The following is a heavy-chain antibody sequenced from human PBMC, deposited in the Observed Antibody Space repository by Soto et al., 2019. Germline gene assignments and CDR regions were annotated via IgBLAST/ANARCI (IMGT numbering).Heavy chain of an antibody. D-gene: IGHD4-17*01. CDR2: IYYSGTT. CDR3: ARKATVTTCVDY. V-gene: IGHV4-31*03. J-gene: IGHJ4*02. CDR1: GGSISSGGYY. Sequence: QVQLQESGPGLVRPSQTLSLTCTVSGGSISSGGYYWSCIRQHPGKGLEWIGYIYYSGTTYDNPSLKRRVTISVDTSKNQFALRLSSVTAADTAVYHCARKATVTTCVDYWGQGTLVTVSS.